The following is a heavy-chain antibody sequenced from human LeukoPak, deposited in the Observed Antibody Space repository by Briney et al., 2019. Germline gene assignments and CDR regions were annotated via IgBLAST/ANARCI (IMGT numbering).Heavy chain of an antibody. D-gene: IGHD3-10*01. CDR1: GGTFSSYA. CDR2: IIPILRIA. CDR3: ARRGSYYGSGKDWFDP. J-gene: IGHJ5*02. V-gene: IGHV1-69*04. Sequence: SGKVSCKASGGTFSSYAISWVRQAPGQGLEWMGRIIPILRIANYHQKFQGRVTTTADKSTSTAYLELSSLRSEDTAVYYCARRGSYYGSGKDWFDPWGQGTLVTVSS.